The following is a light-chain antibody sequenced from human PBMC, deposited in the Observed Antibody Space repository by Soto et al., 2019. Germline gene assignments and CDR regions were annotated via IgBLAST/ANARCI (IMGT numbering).Light chain of an antibody. CDR3: QHYSSYSRT. CDR2: DAS. Sequence: DIPLTQSPSTLSASVGDRVTITCRASQRIATWLAWYQHQPGSAPKLLIYDASSLESGVPSRFSGTGSGTEFTLTISSLQPDDFATYYCQHYSSYSRTFGQGTKVDIK. J-gene: IGKJ1*01. V-gene: IGKV1-5*01. CDR1: QRIATW.